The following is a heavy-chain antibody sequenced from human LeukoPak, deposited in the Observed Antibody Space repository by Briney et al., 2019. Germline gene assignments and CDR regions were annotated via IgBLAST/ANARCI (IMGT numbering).Heavy chain of an antibody. CDR2: ISGSGGST. J-gene: IGHJ3*02. CDR1: GFTFNNYA. D-gene: IGHD3-3*01. V-gene: IGHV3-23*01. Sequence: GGSLRLSCAASGFTFNNYAMSWVRQAPGKGLEWVSTISGSGGSTYYADSVKGRFTISRDNSKNTVYLQMNSLRAEDTAVYYCAKGSGRFLEGEAFDIWGQGTMVTVSS. CDR3: AKGSGRFLEGEAFDI.